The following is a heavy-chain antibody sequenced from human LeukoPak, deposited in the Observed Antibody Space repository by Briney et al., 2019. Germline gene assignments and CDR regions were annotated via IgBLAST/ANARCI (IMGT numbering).Heavy chain of an antibody. CDR2: INHSGST. CDR3: ARSTYQLLFDYYGMDV. J-gene: IGHJ6*02. D-gene: IGHD2-2*01. CDR1: GGSFSGYY. Sequence: SETLFLTSAVYGGSFSGYYWSWIRQPPGKGLGWIGEINHSGSTNYNPSLKSRVTISVDTSKNQFSLKLSSVTAADTAVYYCARSTYQLLFDYYGMDVWGQGTTVTVSS. V-gene: IGHV4-34*01.